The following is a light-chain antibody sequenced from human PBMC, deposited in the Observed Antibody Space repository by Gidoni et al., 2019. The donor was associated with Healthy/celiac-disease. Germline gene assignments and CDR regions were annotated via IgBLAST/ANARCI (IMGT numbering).Light chain of an antibody. Sequence: ELVMTHSPATLSVSPGERATLSCRASQSVSSNLAWYQQKPGQAPRLLIYGASTRATGIPARFSGSGSGTEFTLTISSLQSEDFAVYYCQQYNNWPPVFGQGTRLEIK. V-gene: IGKV3-15*01. J-gene: IGKJ5*01. CDR2: GAS. CDR1: QSVSSN. CDR3: QQYNNWPPV.